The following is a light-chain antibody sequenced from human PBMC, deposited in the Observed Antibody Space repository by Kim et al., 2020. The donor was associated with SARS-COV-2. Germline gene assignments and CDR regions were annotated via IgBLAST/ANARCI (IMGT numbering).Light chain of an antibody. CDR1: SLRSYY. J-gene: IGLJ2*01. V-gene: IGLV3-19*01. CDR3: NSRDNNDYVL. Sequence: SSELTQDPAVSVALGQTVRITCQGDSLRSYYTTWYQQKPGQAPIVVVYGKNNRPSGIPDRFSGFSSGNTASLTIPGTQAGDEADYYCNSRDNNDYVLFGG. CDR2: GKN.